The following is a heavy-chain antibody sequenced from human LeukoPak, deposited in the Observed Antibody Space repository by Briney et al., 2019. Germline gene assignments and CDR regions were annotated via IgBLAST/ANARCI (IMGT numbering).Heavy chain of an antibody. CDR3: ARASSYDSVTRYDPAWFGP. CDR1: GGSLSGFY. Sequence: PSETLSLTCAVYGGSLSGFYWSWIRQPPGKGLEWIGEINHSGSTNYNPSLKSRVTMSMDTSKKQLSLRVTPVTAADTAVYYCARASSYDSVTRYDPAWFGPWGQGTLVTVSS. D-gene: IGHD3-22*01. V-gene: IGHV4-34*01. J-gene: IGHJ5*02. CDR2: INHSGST.